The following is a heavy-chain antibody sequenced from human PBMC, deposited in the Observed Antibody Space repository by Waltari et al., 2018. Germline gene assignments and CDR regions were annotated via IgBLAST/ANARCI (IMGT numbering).Heavy chain of an antibody. CDR2: INHSGST. D-gene: IGHD3-10*01. CDR1: GGSFSGYY. CDR3: ARGPLTMVRGVIFDY. V-gene: IGHV4-34*01. J-gene: IGHJ4*02. Sequence: QVQLQQWGAGLLKPSETLSLTCAVYGGSFSGYYWSWIRQPPGKGLEWIGEINHSGSTNDNPSLKSRVTISVDTSKNQFSLKLSSVTAADTAVYYCARGPLTMVRGVIFDYWGQGTLVTVSS.